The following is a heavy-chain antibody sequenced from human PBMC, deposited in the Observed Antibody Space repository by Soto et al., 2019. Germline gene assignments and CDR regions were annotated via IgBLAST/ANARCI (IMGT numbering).Heavy chain of an antibody. V-gene: IGHV4-59*01. D-gene: IGHD3-10*01. CDR3: ARGKFPFTFDY. J-gene: IGHJ4*02. Sequence: PSETLSLTCTVSGGSISTYYWSWIRQPPGKGLEWIGYIYYSGSTNYSPSLKSRVTISEDASKNQFSLKLSSVTAADTAVYYCARGKFPFTFDYWGQGTLVTVSS. CDR2: IYYSGST. CDR1: GGSISTYY.